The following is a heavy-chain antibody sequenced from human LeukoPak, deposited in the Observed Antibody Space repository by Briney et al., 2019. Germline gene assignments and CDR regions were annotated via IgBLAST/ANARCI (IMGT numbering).Heavy chain of an antibody. CDR2: ISSSGSTT. CDR3: ARRAGAYSHPYDY. J-gene: IGHJ4*02. V-gene: IGHV3-48*03. CDR1: GFTFSSYE. Sequence: GGSLRLSCAASGFTFSSYEMNWVRQAPGKGLEWVSYISSSGSTTYYADSVKGRFTISRDNSKNTLYLQMNSLRAEDTAVYYCARRAGAYSHPYDYWGQGTLVTVSS. D-gene: IGHD4/OR15-4a*01.